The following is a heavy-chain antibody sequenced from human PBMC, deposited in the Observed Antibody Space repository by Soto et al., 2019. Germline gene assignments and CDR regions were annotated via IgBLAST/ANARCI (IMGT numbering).Heavy chain of an antibody. Sequence: QVHLVQSGVEVKTPAASVKVSCQASGYTFFTYDISWVREAPGQGLEWMGWISTYSGDTKYAQKFQGRVTMTTDTSTTTAYLELRSLRPDDTAVYYCARHHGPTTSENWFDPWGQGTLVTVSS. CDR3: ARHHGPTTSENWFDP. V-gene: IGHV1-18*01. J-gene: IGHJ5*02. CDR2: ISTYSGDT. D-gene: IGHD5-12*01. CDR1: GYTFFTYD.